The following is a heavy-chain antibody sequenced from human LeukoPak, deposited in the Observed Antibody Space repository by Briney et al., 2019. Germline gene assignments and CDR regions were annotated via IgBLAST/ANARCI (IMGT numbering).Heavy chain of an antibody. V-gene: IGHV3-7*01. D-gene: IGHD1-26*01. J-gene: IGHJ4*02. CDR1: GFTFSSYC. CDR2: IKQDGSEK. CDR3: ARGRSGSYGDY. Sequence: GGSLRLSCAASGFTFSSYCMSWVRQAPGKGLEWVANIKQDGSEKYYVDSVKGRFTISRDNAKNSLYLQMNSLRAEDTAVYYCARGRSGSYGDYWGQGTLVTVSS.